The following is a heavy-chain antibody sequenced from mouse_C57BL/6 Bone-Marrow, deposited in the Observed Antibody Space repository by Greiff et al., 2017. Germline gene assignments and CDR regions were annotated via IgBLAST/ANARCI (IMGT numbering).Heavy chain of an antibody. Sequence: VQLQQSGPVLVKPGASVKMSCKASGYTFTDYSMNWVKQSHGKSLEWIGVINPYNGGTSYNQKFKGKATLTVDKSSSTAYLELNSLTSEDSAVYYCARVRLNTTVVHWYFDVWGTGTTVTVSS. CDR2: INPYNGGT. J-gene: IGHJ1*03. V-gene: IGHV1-19*01. CDR3: ARVRLNTTVVHWYFDV. D-gene: IGHD1-1*01. CDR1: GYTFTDYS.